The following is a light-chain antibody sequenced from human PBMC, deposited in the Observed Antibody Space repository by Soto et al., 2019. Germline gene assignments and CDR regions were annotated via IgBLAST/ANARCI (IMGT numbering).Light chain of an antibody. CDR2: EVF. J-gene: IGKJ5*01. CDR3: QQRSIWPLT. Sequence: TPGQSPHLLIHEVFSRFSGVPDRSSGSGSGTGFTLKISSLEAEDFAVYYCQQRSIWPLTFGQGTRLEIK. V-gene: IGKV2-29*01.